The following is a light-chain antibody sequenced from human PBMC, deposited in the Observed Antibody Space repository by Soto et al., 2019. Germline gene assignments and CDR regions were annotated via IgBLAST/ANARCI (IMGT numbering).Light chain of an antibody. CDR3: QQYHSYWT. Sequence: DIQMTQSPSTLSASVGDRVTITCRAGQGISSWLAWYQQKPGKAPRLLIYDASSLESGVPSRFSGSGSGTEFTLTISSLQPDDFATYYCQQYHSYWTFGQGTKVDIK. CDR1: QGISSW. CDR2: DAS. J-gene: IGKJ1*01. V-gene: IGKV1-5*01.